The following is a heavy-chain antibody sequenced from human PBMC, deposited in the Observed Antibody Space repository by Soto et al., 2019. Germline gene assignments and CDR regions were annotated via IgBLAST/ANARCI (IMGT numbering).Heavy chain of an antibody. D-gene: IGHD3-22*01. Sequence: PGGSLRLSCAASGFTFSSYEMNWVRQAPGKGLEWVSYISSSGSTIYYADSVKGRFTISRDNAKNSLYLQMNSLRAEDTAVYYCARRDSSGYYYPRDTFVYWGQGTLVTVSS. CDR1: GFTFSSYE. CDR2: ISSSGSTI. CDR3: ARRDSSGYYYPRDTFVY. J-gene: IGHJ4*02. V-gene: IGHV3-48*03.